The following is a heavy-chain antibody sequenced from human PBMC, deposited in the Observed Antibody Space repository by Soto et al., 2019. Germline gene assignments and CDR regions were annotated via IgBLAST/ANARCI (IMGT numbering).Heavy chain of an antibody. V-gene: IGHV5-10-1*01. Sequence: GESLKISCKGSGYSFTSYWISWVRQMPGKGLEWMGRIDPSDSYTNYSPSFQGHVTISADKSISTAYLQWSSLKASDTAMYYCARPGRGGYYYSGMEVWGQGTTVTVSS. CDR3: ARPGRGGYYYSGMEV. CDR1: GYSFTSYW. CDR2: IDPSDSYT. D-gene: IGHD3-10*01. J-gene: IGHJ6*02.